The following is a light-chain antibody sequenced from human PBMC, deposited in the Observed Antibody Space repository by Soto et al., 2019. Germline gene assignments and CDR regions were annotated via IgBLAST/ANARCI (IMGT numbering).Light chain of an antibody. Sequence: QSVLTQPPSVAAAPGQKVTISCSGSSSNIGNNYVSRYQHLPGTAPKVLIYDNNKRPSGIPDRFSGSKSGTSATLGITGLQTGDEGDYYCGTWDTSLSAVVFGGGTKVTVL. V-gene: IGLV1-51*01. CDR3: GTWDTSLSAVV. J-gene: IGLJ2*01. CDR2: DNN. CDR1: SSNIGNNY.